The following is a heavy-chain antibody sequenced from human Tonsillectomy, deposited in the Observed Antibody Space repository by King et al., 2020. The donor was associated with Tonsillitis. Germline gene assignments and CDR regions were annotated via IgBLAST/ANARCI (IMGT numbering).Heavy chain of an antibody. D-gene: IGHD6-19*01. CDR2: IKSKTDGGTT. V-gene: IGHV3-15*01. J-gene: IGHJ6*02. CDR1: GFTFSNAW. Sequence: VQLVESGGGLVKPGGSLRLSCAASGFTFSNAWMSWVRQAPGKGLEWVGRIKSKTDGGTTDYAAPVKGRFTISRDDSKNTLYLQMNRLKTEDTAVYYCTTEKYCSAWGDYYYYSGIDVWGHGTPVTVSS. CDR3: TTEKYCSAWGDYYYYSGIDV.